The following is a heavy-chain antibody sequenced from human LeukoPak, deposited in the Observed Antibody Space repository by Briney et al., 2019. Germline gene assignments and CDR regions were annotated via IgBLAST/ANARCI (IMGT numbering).Heavy chain of an antibody. Sequence: ASVKVFCKASGYTFTGYYMHWARQAPGQGLEWMGWINPNSGGTNYAQKFEGSVTITRDASISTAYMELCRVRSDDTAVYYCASSGYRSGWSKYWGQGTLVTVSS. CDR2: INPNSGGT. V-gene: IGHV1-2*02. CDR3: ASSGYRSGWSKY. J-gene: IGHJ4*02. D-gene: IGHD6-19*01. CDR1: GYTFTGYY.